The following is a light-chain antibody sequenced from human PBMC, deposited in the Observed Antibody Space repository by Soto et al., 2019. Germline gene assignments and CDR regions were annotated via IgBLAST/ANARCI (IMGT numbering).Light chain of an antibody. CDR2: GAS. V-gene: IGKV3-15*01. J-gene: IGKJ4*01. Sequence: EIVMTQSPATLSVSLGEGVTLSCRASQSIRGDLAWYQQKPGQTPRLLIHGASTRATGVPARFSGSGSGTEFTLTISSLQSEDSAVYYCQQFNNWPLTFGGGTKVEIK. CDR3: QQFNNWPLT. CDR1: QSIRGD.